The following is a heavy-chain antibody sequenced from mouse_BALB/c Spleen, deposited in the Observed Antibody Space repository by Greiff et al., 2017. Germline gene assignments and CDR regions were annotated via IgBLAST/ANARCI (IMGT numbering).Heavy chain of an antibody. D-gene: IGHD1-2*01. CDR1: GFTFSSYT. J-gene: IGHJ2*01. V-gene: IGHV5-12-2*01. Sequence: EVQLVESGGGLVQPGGSLKLSCAASGFTFSSYTMSWVRQTPEKRLEWVAYISNGGGSTYYPDTVKGRFTISRDNAKNTLYLQMSSLKSEDTAMYYCARQSLLRPYFDYWGQGTTLTVSS. CDR2: ISNGGGST. CDR3: ARQSLLRPYFDY.